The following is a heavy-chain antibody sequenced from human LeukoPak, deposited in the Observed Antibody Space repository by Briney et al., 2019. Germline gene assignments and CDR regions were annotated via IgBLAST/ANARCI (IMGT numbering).Heavy chain of an antibody. Sequence: PGGSLRLSCAASGFTFTSHAMSWVRQAPGKGLEWVSVISGGGGSTYYADSVKGRFTISRDNSKNTLYLQMNSLRADDTAVYYCGRHFGGSSGSFYTDYWGQGTLVTVSS. V-gene: IGHV3-23*01. CDR3: GRHFGGSSGSFYTDY. CDR2: ISGGGGST. CDR1: GFTFTSHA. J-gene: IGHJ4*02. D-gene: IGHD3-10*01.